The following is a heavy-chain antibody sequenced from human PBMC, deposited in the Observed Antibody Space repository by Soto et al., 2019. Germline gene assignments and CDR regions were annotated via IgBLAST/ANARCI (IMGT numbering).Heavy chain of an antibody. Sequence: PSETLSLTCTVSGGSISSYYWSWIRQPPGKGLEWIGYIYYSGSTNYNPSLKSRVTISVDTSKNQFSLKLSSVTAADTAVYYCARGDSNYVYWFDPWGQGILVTVSS. V-gene: IGHV4-59*01. CDR2: IYYSGST. D-gene: IGHD4-4*01. J-gene: IGHJ5*02. CDR3: ARGDSNYVYWFDP. CDR1: GGSISSYY.